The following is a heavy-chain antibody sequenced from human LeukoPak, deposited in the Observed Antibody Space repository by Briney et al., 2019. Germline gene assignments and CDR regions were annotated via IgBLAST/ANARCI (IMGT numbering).Heavy chain of an antibody. CDR1: GDTFNTYS. J-gene: IGHJ4*02. Sequence: SVKVSCKASGDTFNTYSFSWVRQAPGQGLEWMGGIVPILKTPNYPQKFQGRVTITADESTRTVYMELTSLKSEDTAIYYCANIMGMAPLDHWGQGTLVIVSS. D-gene: IGHD1-26*01. CDR3: ANIMGMAPLDH. CDR2: IVPILKTP. V-gene: IGHV1-69*13.